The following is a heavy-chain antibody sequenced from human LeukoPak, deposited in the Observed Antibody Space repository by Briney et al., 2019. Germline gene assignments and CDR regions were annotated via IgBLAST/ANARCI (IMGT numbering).Heavy chain of an antibody. CDR3: VKDLHYDFWGASRDYGMDV. V-gene: IGHV3-30*18. CDR1: GFTFSSYG. D-gene: IGHD3-3*01. CDR2: ISHDGSVK. J-gene: IGHJ6*02. Sequence: GGSLRLSCAASGFTFSSYGMHWVRQAPGKGLEWVAVISHDGSVKYYADSVKGRFPISRDNSKNMLYLEMNSLRGEDTAAYYCVKDLHYDFWGASRDYGMDVWGQGTTVTVSS.